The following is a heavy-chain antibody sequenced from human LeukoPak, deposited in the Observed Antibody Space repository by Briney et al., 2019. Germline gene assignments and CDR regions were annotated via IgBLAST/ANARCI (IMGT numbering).Heavy chain of an antibody. V-gene: IGHV3-48*01. Sequence: GGSLRLSCAASGFTFSSYSMNWVRQAPGKGLEWVSYISSSSSTIYYADSVKGRFTISRDNAKNSLYLQMNSLRAEDTAVYYCARGGSSSSAYWGQGTLDTVSS. CDR1: GFTFSSYS. D-gene: IGHD6-6*01. CDR3: ARGGSSSSAY. CDR2: ISSSSSTI. J-gene: IGHJ4*02.